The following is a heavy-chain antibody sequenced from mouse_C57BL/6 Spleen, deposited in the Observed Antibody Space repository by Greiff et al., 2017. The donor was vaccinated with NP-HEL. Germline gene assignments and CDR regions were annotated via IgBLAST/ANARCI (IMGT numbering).Heavy chain of an antibody. V-gene: IGHV1-74*01. CDR2: IHPSGSDT. CDR3: AMATVVAKGAY. CDR1: GYTFTSYW. Sequence: QVQLQQPGAELVKPGASVKVSCKASGYTFTSYWMHWVKQRPGQGLEWIGRIHPSGSDTNYNQKFKGKATLTVDKSSSTAYMQLSSLTSEDSAVYYCAMATVVAKGAYWGQGTLVTVSA. J-gene: IGHJ3*01. D-gene: IGHD1-1*01.